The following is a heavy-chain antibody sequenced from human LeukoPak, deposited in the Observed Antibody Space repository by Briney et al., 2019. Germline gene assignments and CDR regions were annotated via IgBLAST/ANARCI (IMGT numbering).Heavy chain of an antibody. V-gene: IGHV4-30-4*07. CDR2: MYYSGNT. J-gene: IGHJ4*02. CDR3: ARWKRQWLVHYFDY. Sequence: SETLSLTCAVSGVSISSGGFSWSWIRQAPGKGLEWLGFMYYSGNTHYNPSLKSRITIFVDTSKNQFFLNLSSVTAADTAVYYCARWKRQWLVHYFDYWGQGTLVTVSS. CDR1: GVSISSGGFS. D-gene: IGHD6-19*01.